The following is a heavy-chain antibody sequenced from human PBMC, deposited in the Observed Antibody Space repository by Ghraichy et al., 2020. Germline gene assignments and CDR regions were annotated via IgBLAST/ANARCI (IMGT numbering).Heavy chain of an antibody. CDR3: ARDAFFGEAPVFDS. D-gene: IGHD3-10*01. Sequence: ASVKVSCKASGYRFTEYSFHWVRQAPGQGPEWMGRLNPNSGATKYAQKFQGRVTMTSDTSISTAFLELTRLTFGDTAVYYCARDAFFGEAPVFDSWGQGTRVTVSS. J-gene: IGHJ4*02. CDR2: LNPNSGAT. V-gene: IGHV1-2*06. CDR1: GYRFTEYS.